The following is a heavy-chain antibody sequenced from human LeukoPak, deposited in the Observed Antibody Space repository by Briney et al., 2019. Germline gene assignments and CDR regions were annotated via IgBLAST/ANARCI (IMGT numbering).Heavy chain of an antibody. CDR1: GFTFSSYA. CDR2: ISGSGGST. Sequence: GGSLRLSCAASGFTFSSYAMSWVRQAPGKGLEWVSGISGSGGSTYYADSVKGRFTISRDNSKNTLYLQMNSLRAEDTAVYYCAKLSGCYLRPYYFDYWGQGTLVTVSS. D-gene: IGHD1-26*01. J-gene: IGHJ4*02. CDR3: AKLSGCYLRPYYFDY. V-gene: IGHV3-23*01.